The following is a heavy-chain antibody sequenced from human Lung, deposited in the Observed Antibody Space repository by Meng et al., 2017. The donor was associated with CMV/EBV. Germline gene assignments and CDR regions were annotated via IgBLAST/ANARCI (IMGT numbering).Heavy chain of an antibody. CDR2: INHSGST. D-gene: IGHD2-15*01. Sequence: SETLSLXCAVYGGSFSGYYWSWIRQPPGKGLEWIGEINHSGSTNYNPSLKSRVTISVDTSKNQFSLKLSSVTAADTAVYYCARMVVAPLVFDYWGQGTLVXVSS. J-gene: IGHJ4*02. CDR3: ARMVVAPLVFDY. V-gene: IGHV4-34*01. CDR1: GGSFSGYY.